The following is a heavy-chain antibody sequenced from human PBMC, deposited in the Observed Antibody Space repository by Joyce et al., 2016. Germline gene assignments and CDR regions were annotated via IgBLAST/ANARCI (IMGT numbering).Heavy chain of an antibody. CDR1: GYSITSGYY. CDR2: ISYSSAGTT. J-gene: IGHJ4*02. V-gene: IGHV4-38-2*02. Sequence: QVQLQESGPGLVRPAETLSLTCTVSGYSITSGYYWGWIRQPPGKGREWIGSISYSSAGTTFYNPSLKSRVTISRDTSTNQFSLRLHSVTAADTAIFYCTRGILFPEYWGRRTLVTVSS. CDR3: TRGILFPEY.